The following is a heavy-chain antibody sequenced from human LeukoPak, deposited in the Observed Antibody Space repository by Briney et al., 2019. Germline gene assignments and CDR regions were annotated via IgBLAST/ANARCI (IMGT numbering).Heavy chain of an antibody. D-gene: IGHD6-13*01. V-gene: IGHV3-33*01. J-gene: IGHJ6*02. CDR1: GFTFSSYG. CDR3: AREGGSSWYLRPYYYYGMDA. Sequence: AGGSLRLSCAASGFTFSSYGMHWVRQAPGKGLEWVAVIWYDGSNKYYADSVKGRFTISRDNSKNTLYLQMNSLRAEDTAVYYCAREGGSSWYLRPYYYYGMDAWGQGTLVTVSS. CDR2: IWYDGSNK.